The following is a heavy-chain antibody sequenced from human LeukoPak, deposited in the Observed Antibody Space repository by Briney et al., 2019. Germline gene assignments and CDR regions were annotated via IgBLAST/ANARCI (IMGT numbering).Heavy chain of an antibody. J-gene: IGHJ4*02. CDR1: GGSIKSHY. V-gene: IGHV4-59*11. D-gene: IGHD5-12*01. CDR3: ATSLYGDYEADY. CDR2: VYYSGTT. Sequence: SETLSLTCSVSGGSIKSHYYTWIRQPPGKGLEWIGYVYYSGTTSYNPSLESRVSISDVTSKNQVFLWLTSVTAADTAVYYCATSLYGDYEADYWGPGILVTVSS.